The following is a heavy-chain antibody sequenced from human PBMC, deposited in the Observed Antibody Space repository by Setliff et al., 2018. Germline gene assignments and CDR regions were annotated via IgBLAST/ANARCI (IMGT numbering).Heavy chain of an antibody. CDR2: ISAYNGNT. D-gene: IGHD6-19*01. V-gene: IGHV1-18*01. J-gene: IGHJ4*02. Sequence: ASVKVSCKASGYTFTSYGISWVRQAPGQGLEWMGWISAYNGNTNYAQKFQGRVTMTEDTSTDTAYMELSSLRSEDTAVYYCAFNSGWYGYYFDYWGQGTLVTSPQ. CDR1: GYTFTSYG. CDR3: AFNSGWYGYYFDY.